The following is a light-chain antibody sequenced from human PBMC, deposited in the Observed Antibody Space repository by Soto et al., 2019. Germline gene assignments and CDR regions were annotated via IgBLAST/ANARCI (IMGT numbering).Light chain of an antibody. CDR2: GAS. Sequence: EIVMTQSPATLSVSPGERATLSCRASQSVSSNLAWYQQKPGQAPRRLIYGASTRATGIPARFSGSGSGTEFTLTISSLQSEDFAVYYCQQYNNWPPTFGQGTKV. CDR1: QSVSSN. CDR3: QQYNNWPPT. J-gene: IGKJ1*01. V-gene: IGKV3-15*01.